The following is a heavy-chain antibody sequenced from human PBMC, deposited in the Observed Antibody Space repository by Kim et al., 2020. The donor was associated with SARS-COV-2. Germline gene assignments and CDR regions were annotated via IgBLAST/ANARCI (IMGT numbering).Heavy chain of an antibody. J-gene: IGHJ6*02. Sequence: SETLSLTCTVSGGSISSYYWFWIRQPPGKGLEWIGYIYYSGSTNYNPSLKSRVTISVDTSKNQFSLKLSSVTAADTAVYYCARETCSSTSCYGMDVWGQGTTVTVSS. CDR3: ARETCSSTSCYGMDV. V-gene: IGHV4-59*01. CDR2: IYYSGST. D-gene: IGHD2-2*01. CDR1: GGSISSYY.